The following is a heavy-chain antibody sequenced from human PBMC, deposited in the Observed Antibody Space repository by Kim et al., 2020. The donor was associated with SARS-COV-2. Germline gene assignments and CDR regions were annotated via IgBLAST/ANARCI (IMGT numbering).Heavy chain of an antibody. J-gene: IGHJ5*02. CDR2: IYYGGSS. CDR3: ARVPGYSSTWRGHWFDP. Sequence: SETLSLTCTVSGASLSSFYWTWIRQPPGKGLEWIGYIYYGGSSNYNPSLKSRVTLSIDTSKNQFSLKLTSVTAADTAVYYCARVPGYSSTWRGHWFDPWGQGTLVTVSS. V-gene: IGHV4-59*13. D-gene: IGHD6-13*01. CDR1: GASLSSFY.